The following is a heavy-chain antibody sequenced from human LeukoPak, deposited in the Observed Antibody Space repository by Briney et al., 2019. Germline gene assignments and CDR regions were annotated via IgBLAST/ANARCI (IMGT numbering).Heavy chain of an antibody. CDR2: IYYSGST. V-gene: IGHV4-59*01. D-gene: IGHD2/OR15-2a*01. J-gene: IGHJ4*02. CDR3: ARELKVGNTGYYLDY. Sequence: SETLSLACTVSGDSISKYYWSWIRQPPGKGLEWIGYIYYSGSTNYNPSLKSRVTMSVDTSKNQFSLKLTSVTAADTALYYCARELKVGNTGYYLDYWGQGTLVTVSP. CDR1: GDSISKYY.